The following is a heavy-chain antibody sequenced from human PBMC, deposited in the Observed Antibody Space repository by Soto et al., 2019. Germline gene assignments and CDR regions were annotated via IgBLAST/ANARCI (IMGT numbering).Heavy chain of an antibody. J-gene: IGHJ3*01. CDR3: ARDLRGQYGP. CDR1: GFNFRNFN. V-gene: IGHV3-21*06. Sequence: GGSLRLSCEGSGFNFRNFNMIWVRQAPGKGLEWVSSVSGSSSYIYYADSVKGRFTVSRDNANNLVFLQMNGLRPEDTAMYYCARDLRGQYGPWGQGTMVPVSS. CDR2: VSGSSSYI. D-gene: IGHD4-17*01.